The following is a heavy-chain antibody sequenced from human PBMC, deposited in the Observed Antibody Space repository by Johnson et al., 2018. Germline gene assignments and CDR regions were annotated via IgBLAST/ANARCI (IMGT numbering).Heavy chain of an antibody. CDR3: AKAPGYSYPNA. Sequence: QVQLVESGGGVVQPGRSLRLSCVASGFIFNRHAMHWVRQVPGKGLEWVAVISFDGNNQYYADSVKGRFIISRDNSKSTLYLQMSMMRPEDTAVYYCAKAPGYSYPNAWGQGTLVTVSS. V-gene: IGHV3-30-3*01. D-gene: IGHD5-18*01. J-gene: IGHJ4*02. CDR2: ISFDGNNQ. CDR1: GFIFNRHA.